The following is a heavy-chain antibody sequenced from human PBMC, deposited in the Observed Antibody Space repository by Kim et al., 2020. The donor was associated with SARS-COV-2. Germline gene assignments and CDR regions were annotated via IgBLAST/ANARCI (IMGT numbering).Heavy chain of an antibody. CDR3: ARLMSDSRKYRWFDP. Sequence: SETLSLTCVVSGGSFSDYYWTWIRQPPGKGLEWIGEINHSGDTNYNPSLRSRVTLTVDASKNQFSLTMDSVTAADTSVYYCARLMSDSRKYRWFDPWGQG. CDR2: INHSGDT. CDR1: GGSFSDYY. J-gene: IGHJ5*02. V-gene: IGHV4-34*01. D-gene: IGHD3-22*01.